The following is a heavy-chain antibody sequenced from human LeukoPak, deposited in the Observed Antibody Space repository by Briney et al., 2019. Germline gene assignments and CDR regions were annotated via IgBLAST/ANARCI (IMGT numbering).Heavy chain of an antibody. CDR3: ARGYYDSSPYYYYYMDV. Sequence: ASVKVSCKASGYTFTGYYMHWVRQAPGQGLEWMGWINPKSGGTNYAQKFQGRVTMTRDTSISTAYMELSRLRSDDTAVYYCARGYYDSSPYYYYYMDVWGKGTTVTVSS. CDR2: INPKSGGT. D-gene: IGHD3-22*01. V-gene: IGHV1-2*02. CDR1: GYTFTGYY. J-gene: IGHJ6*03.